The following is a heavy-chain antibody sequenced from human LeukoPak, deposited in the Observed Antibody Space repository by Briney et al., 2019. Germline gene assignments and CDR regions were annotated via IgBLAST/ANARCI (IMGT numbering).Heavy chain of an antibody. CDR2: ISTNGGST. CDR1: AFTFGNYA. J-gene: IGHJ4*02. D-gene: IGHD2-15*01. CDR3: VQVGGFDC. Sequence: HPGGSLRLSCSASAFTFGNYAMNCVRQAPGKGLEYVSAISTNGGSTYYADSVKGRFTISRNDSKNTLYLQMSSLRAEDTAVYYCVQVGGFDCWGQGTLVTVSS. V-gene: IGHV3-64D*06.